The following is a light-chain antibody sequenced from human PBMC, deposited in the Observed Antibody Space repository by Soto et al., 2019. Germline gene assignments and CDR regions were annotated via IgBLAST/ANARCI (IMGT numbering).Light chain of an antibody. CDR2: GAS. J-gene: IGKJ4*01. CDR3: QHYSPSPPTVT. V-gene: IGKV3-20*01. CDR1: QSVSSSH. Sequence: VLTQSPGTLSLSPGERATLSCRASQSVSSSHVAWYQQKLGQAPRLLIYGASSRATGIPDRFSGSRSGTDFTLTITRLEPEDFAVYYCQHYSPSPPTVTFGGGTKVEIK.